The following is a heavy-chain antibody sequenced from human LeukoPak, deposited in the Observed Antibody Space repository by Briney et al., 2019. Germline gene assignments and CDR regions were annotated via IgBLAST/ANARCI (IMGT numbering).Heavy chain of an antibody. CDR1: GFTFSSYA. V-gene: IGHV3-23*01. CDR3: AKYRWLGLRQAIDY. J-gene: IGHJ4*02. D-gene: IGHD5-12*01. CDR2: IGGSGSRAGNT. Sequence: GGSLRLSCAAAGFTFSSYAMSWVRQAPGRGLEWVSAIGGSGSRAGNTYYADSVKGRFTISRDNSKDTLYLQMNSLRAEDTAIYYCAKYRWLGLRQAIDYWGQGTLVTVSS.